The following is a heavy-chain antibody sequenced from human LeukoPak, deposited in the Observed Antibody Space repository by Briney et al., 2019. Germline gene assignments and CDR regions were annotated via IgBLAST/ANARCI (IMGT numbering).Heavy chain of an antibody. J-gene: IGHJ4*02. V-gene: IGHV3-30-3*01. CDR3: AKDFRTHSRPGDY. Sequence: HPGGSLRLSCAASGFTFSSYAMHWVRQAPGKGLEWVAVISYDGSNKYYADSVKGRFTISRDNSKNTLYLQMNSLRAEDTAVYYCAKDFRTHSRPGDYWGQGTLVTVSS. D-gene: IGHD2-15*01. CDR1: GFTFSSYA. CDR2: ISYDGSNK.